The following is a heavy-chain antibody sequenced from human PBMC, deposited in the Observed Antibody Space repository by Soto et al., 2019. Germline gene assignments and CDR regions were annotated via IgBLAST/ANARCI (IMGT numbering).Heavy chain of an antibody. D-gene: IGHD2-15*01. J-gene: IGHJ6*02. CDR3: ASGLGYCSGGSCYPVGYYYYGMDV. Sequence: QVQLVQSGAEVKKPGSSVKVSCKASGGTFSSYAISWVRQAPGQGLEWMGGIIPIFGTANYAQKFQGRVTITADESTSTAYMELSSLRSEDTAVYYCASGLGYCSGGSCYPVGYYYYGMDVWGQGTTVTVSS. CDR1: GGTFSSYA. V-gene: IGHV1-69*01. CDR2: IIPIFGTA.